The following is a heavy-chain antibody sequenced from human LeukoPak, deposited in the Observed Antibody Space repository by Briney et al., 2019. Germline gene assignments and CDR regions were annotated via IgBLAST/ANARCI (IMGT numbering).Heavy chain of an antibody. V-gene: IGHV4-4*02. J-gene: IGHJ4*02. CDR2: IYHSVSP. Sequence: PSGTLSFTCAVSGGSIRSSNWWRWVRQPPRKGLEWNGEIYHSVSPNYNPSLKSRVTISVDKSKKQFSLKLSSVTAATTAGNTCAGEGWGRLDCWGQGNLVTVSS. CDR1: GGSIRSSNW. CDR3: AGEGWGRLDC. D-gene: IGHD3-16*01.